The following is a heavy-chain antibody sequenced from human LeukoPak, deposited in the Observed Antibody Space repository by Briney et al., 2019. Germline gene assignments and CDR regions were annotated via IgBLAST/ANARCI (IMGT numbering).Heavy chain of an antibody. D-gene: IGHD2-2*01. V-gene: IGHV3-23*01. CDR2: ISGSGGST. Sequence: GGSLRLSCAASGFTFSSYAMSWVRQAPGKGLEWVSAISGSGGSTYYADSVKGRFTISRDNSKNTLYLQMNSLRAEDTAVYYCAKEGQKYCGSTSCYFDYWGQGTLVTVSS. J-gene: IGHJ4*02. CDR1: GFTFSSYA. CDR3: AKEGQKYCGSTSCYFDY.